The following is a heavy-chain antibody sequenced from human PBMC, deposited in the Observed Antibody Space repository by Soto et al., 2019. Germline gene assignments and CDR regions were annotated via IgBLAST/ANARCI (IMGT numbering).Heavy chain of an antibody. D-gene: IGHD3-22*01. Sequence: SETLSLTCTVSGCSISSSSYYWGWIRQPPGKGLEWIGSIYYSGSTYYNPSLKSRVTISVDTSKNQFSLKLSSVTAEDTAVYYCARGLYYYDSSGYYGNWGQGTLVTVSS. V-gene: IGHV4-39*01. CDR3: ARGLYYYDSSGYYGN. CDR1: GCSISSSSYY. J-gene: IGHJ4*02. CDR2: IYYSGST.